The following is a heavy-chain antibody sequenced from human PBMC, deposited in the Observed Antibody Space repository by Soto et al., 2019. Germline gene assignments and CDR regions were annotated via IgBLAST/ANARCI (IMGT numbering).Heavy chain of an antibody. D-gene: IGHD3-10*01. V-gene: IGHV4-59*01. CDR1: GGSISSYY. Sequence: ASETLSLTCTGSGGSISSYYWSWIRQPPGKGLEWIGYIYYSGSTNYNPSLKSRVTISVDTSKNQFSLKLSSVTAADTAVYYCARDLRGSGSYSADAFDIWGQGTMVTVSS. CDR3: ARDLRGSGSYSADAFDI. CDR2: IYYSGST. J-gene: IGHJ3*02.